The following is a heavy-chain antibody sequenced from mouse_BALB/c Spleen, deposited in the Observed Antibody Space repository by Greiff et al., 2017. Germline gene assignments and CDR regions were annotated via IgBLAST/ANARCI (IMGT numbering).Heavy chain of an antibody. D-gene: IGHD1-2*01. CDR3: ARRDYYGWGYYFDY. Sequence: EVMLVESGGGLVKLGGSLKLSCAASGFTFSSYYMSWVRQTPEKRLELVAAINSNGGSTYYPDTVKGRFTISRDNAKNTLYLQMSSLKSEDTALYYCARRDYYGWGYYFDYWGQGTTLTVSS. CDR2: INSNGGST. CDR1: GFTFSSYY. J-gene: IGHJ2*01. V-gene: IGHV5-6-2*01.